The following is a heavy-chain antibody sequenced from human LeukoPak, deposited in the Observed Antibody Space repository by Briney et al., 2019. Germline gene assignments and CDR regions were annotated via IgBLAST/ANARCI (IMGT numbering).Heavy chain of an antibody. Sequence: GASVKVSCKASGYTFTSYDINWVRQATGQGLEWMGWMNPNSGNTGYAQKFQGRVTMTRNTSISTAYMELSSLRSEDTAVYYCVRGGAVADFNWFDPWGQGTLVTVSS. CDR1: GYTFTSYD. V-gene: IGHV1-8*01. J-gene: IGHJ5*02. D-gene: IGHD6-19*01. CDR3: VRGGAVADFNWFDP. CDR2: MNPNSGNT.